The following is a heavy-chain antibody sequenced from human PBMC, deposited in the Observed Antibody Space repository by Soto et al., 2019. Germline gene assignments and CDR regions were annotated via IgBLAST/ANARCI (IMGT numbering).Heavy chain of an antibody. CDR2: IYSSGTT. D-gene: IGHD2-2*01. J-gene: IGHJ3*02. V-gene: IGHV4-4*07. CDR1: GGSMRNYY. CDR3: ARGSDAYAFDI. Sequence: QVQLQESGPGLVKPSETLSLTCTVSGGSMRNYYWSWVRQPAGKGLEYIGHIYSSGTTNYNPSLKSRVNMSRDTSESRFSLWLNSMTAADTAVYYWARGSDAYAFDIWGQGTVVTVSS.